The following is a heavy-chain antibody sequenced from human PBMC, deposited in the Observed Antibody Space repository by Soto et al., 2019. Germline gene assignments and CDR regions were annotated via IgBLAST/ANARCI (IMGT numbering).Heavy chain of an antibody. J-gene: IGHJ4*02. CDR2: IIPIFGTA. CDR1: GGTFSSYA. CDR3: ARTPRIAVATPQFDY. V-gene: IGHV1-69*13. Sequence: SVKVSCKASGGTFSSYAISWVRQAPGQGLEWMGGIIPIFGTANYAQKFQGRVTITADESTSTAYMELSSLRSEDTAVYYCARTPRIAVATPQFDYWGQGTLVTVSS. D-gene: IGHD6-19*01.